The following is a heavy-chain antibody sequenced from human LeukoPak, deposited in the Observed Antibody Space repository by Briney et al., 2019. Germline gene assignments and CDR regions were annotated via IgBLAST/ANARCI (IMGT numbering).Heavy chain of an antibody. J-gene: IGHJ4*02. Sequence: PGGSLRLSCAASGFTFSSYAMSWVRQAPGKGLEWVSAISDSGGSTYYADSVKGRFTISRDNSKNTLFLQMNSLRTEDTAVYYCAKGGFTYAYPIDYWGQGTLVTVSS. CDR2: ISDSGGST. D-gene: IGHD5-18*01. CDR3: AKGGFTYAYPIDY. V-gene: IGHV3-23*01. CDR1: GFTFSSYA.